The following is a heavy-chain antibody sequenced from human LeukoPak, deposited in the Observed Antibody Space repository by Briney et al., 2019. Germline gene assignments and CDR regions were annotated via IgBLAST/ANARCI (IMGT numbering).Heavy chain of an antibody. CDR3: ARPLSVRSGTSWYFDL. D-gene: IGHD1-26*01. V-gene: IGHV4-39*01. CDR2: VYYSGSI. J-gene: IGHJ2*01. Sequence: PSGTLSLTCTVSGGSFSSSSYYWGWIRQPPGKGLEWIGNVYYSGSIYYNPSLKSRVTISVDTSKNQFSLKLSSVTAADTAVYYCARPLSVRSGTSWYFDLWGRGTLVTVSS. CDR1: GGSFSSSSYY.